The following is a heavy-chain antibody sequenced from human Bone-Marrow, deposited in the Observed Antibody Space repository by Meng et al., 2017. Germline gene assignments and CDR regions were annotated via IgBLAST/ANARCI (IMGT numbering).Heavy chain of an antibody. V-gene: IGHV3-9*01. J-gene: IGHJ4*02. D-gene: IGHD6-19*01. Sequence: EVARGVLRVGLGQPGKSLCLSCAASGFSFDDSAMHWVRQAPGKGLEWVSGISWNSGSIGYADSVKGRFTISRDNAKNSLYLQMNSLRAEDTALYYCAKQGSGWYYFDYWGQGTLVTVSS. CDR1: GFSFDDSA. CDR3: AKQGSGWYYFDY. CDR2: ISWNSGSI.